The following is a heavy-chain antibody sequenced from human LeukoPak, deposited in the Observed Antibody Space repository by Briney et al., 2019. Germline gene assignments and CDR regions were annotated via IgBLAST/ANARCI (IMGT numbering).Heavy chain of an antibody. CDR2: ITSSSTII. D-gene: IGHD6-13*01. CDR3: ARVGSRIAAAGTVY. Sequence: SGGSLRLSCAASGFTFSSYGMNWVRQAPGKGLEWVSYITSSSTIIYYADSVKGRFTISRDNAKNSLYLQMNSLRAEDTALYYCARVGSRIAAAGTVYWGQGTLVTVSS. V-gene: IGHV3-48*01. CDR1: GFTFSSYG. J-gene: IGHJ4*02.